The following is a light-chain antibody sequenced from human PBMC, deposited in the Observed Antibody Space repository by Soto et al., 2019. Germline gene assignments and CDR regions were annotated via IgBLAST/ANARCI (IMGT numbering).Light chain of an antibody. CDR3: QQYNNWPWT. Sequence: EIVMTRSPATLSVSPGGRATLSCRASQSISDTLAWYQQKPGQAPRLLIYSASRRATGFPGRFSGSGSGTDFTLTISSLQSEDIAVYYCQQYNNWPWTFGQGTKVDIK. CDR1: QSISDT. J-gene: IGKJ1*01. CDR2: SAS. V-gene: IGKV3-15*01.